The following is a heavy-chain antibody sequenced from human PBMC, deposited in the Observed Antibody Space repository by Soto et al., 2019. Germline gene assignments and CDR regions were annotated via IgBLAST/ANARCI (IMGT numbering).Heavy chain of an antibody. CDR3: ARVDCSGGSRLYRKKYYYYYGMDV. J-gene: IGHJ6*02. Sequence: QVQLVQSGAEVKKPGSSVKVSCKASGGTFSSYAISWVRQAPGQGLEWMGGIIPIFGTANYAQKFQGRVTITADESTSTGYMELSSLRAEDTAVYYCARVDCSGGSRLYRKKYYYYYGMDVCGQATTVTVSS. V-gene: IGHV1-69*01. CDR2: IIPIFGTA. D-gene: IGHD2-15*01. CDR1: GGTFSSYA.